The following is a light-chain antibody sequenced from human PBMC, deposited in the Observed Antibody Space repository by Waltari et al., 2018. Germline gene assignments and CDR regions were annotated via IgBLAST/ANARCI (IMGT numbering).Light chain of an antibody. Sequence: QSALPQPASVSGSPGHSITISCTGTTSDLGGYNYVSWYQHHPGKAPKLLIYHDNIRPSGVLNSFAASKSDNTASLMFSGRQAENESDYYSCTFPSKSTWVFGGGTKLTVL. CDR2: HDN. CDR1: TSDLGGYNY. J-gene: IGLJ3*02. CDR3: CTFPSKSTWV. V-gene: IGLV2-14*03.